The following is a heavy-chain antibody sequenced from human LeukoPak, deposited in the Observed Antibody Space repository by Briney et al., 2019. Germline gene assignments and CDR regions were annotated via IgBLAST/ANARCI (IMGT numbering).Heavy chain of an antibody. CDR1: GGSISNYY. CDR2: IYYSGRT. J-gene: IGHJ4*02. D-gene: IGHD5-18*01. Sequence: SETLSLTCTVSGGSISNYYWNWIRQPPGKGLEWIGYIYYSGRTNYNPSLKSRVTISVDMSKNQFSLTLSSVTAADTAVYYCARGQKYRNGYTVTELGSGYFDYWGQGTLVTVSS. CDR3: ARGQKYRNGYTVTELGSGYFDY. V-gene: IGHV4-59*01.